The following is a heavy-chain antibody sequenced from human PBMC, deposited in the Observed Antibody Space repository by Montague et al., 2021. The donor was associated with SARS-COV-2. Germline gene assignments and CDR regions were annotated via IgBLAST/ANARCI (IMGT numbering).Heavy chain of an antibody. CDR1: GGSISGSSYY. J-gene: IGHJ4*02. CDR3: VEIVGAADY. V-gene: IGHV4-39*01. CDR2: IYYSGST. D-gene: IGHD1-26*01. Sequence: SETLSLTCTVSGGSISGSSYYWGWIRRPPGKGLEWIGSIYYSGSTYYNPSLKSRVTISVDTSKNQFSLKLSSVTAADTAVYYCVEIVGAADYWGQGTLVTVSS.